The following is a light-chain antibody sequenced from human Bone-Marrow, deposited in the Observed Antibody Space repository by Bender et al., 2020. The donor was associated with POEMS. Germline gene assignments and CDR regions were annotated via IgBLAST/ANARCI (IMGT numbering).Light chain of an antibody. CDR3: QAWDSSVF. CDR1: KLGDKY. V-gene: IGLV3-1*01. CDR2: KDS. Sequence: SYELTQPPSVSVSPGQTASITCSGDKLGDKYVCWYQQKPGQSPVLVIYKDSKRPSGIPERFSGSNSGNTATLTISGPQAMDEADYYCQAWDSSVFFGGGTKLTVL. J-gene: IGLJ2*01.